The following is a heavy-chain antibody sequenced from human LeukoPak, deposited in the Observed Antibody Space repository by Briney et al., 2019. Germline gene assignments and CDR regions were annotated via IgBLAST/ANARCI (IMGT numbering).Heavy chain of an antibody. D-gene: IGHD3-10*01. J-gene: IGHJ4*02. CDR2: ISSNGGST. Sequence: PGGSLRLSCAASGFTFSSYAMHWVRQAPGKGLEYVSAISSNGGSTYYANSVKGRFTISRDNSKNTLYLQMGSLRAEDMAVYYCARDGRYYGSGSYGLFDYWGQGTLVTVSS. CDR1: GFTFSSYA. V-gene: IGHV3-64*01. CDR3: ARDGRYYGSGSYGLFDY.